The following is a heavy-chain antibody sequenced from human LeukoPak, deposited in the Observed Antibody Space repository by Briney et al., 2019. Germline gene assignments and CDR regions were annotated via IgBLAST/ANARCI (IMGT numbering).Heavy chain of an antibody. Sequence: SETLSLTCAVSGGSFSGYYWSWIRQPPGKGLEWIGYIYYSGNTNYNPSLKSRVTISVDTSKRQFSLKLSSVTAADTAVYYCAGDTYGNDYWGQGTLVTVSS. V-gene: IGHV4-59*01. CDR1: GGSFSGYY. D-gene: IGHD3-10*01. CDR2: IYYSGNT. CDR3: AGDTYGNDY. J-gene: IGHJ4*02.